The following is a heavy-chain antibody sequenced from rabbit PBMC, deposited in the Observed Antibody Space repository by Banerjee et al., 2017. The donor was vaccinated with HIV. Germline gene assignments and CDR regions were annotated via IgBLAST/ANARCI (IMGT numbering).Heavy chain of an antibody. Sequence: QSLEESGGDLVKPGASLTLTCTASGFSFSSNYWICWVRQAPGKGLEWIACIYAGSSGNIYYASWAEGRFTISKTSSTTVTLQVTSLTAADTATYFCARGPTFGNVIYAYDIEYGMDLWGPGTLVTVS. CDR3: ARGPTFGNVIYAYDIEYGMDL. CDR2: IYAGSSGNI. V-gene: IGHV1S40*01. J-gene: IGHJ6*01. D-gene: IGHD6-1*01. CDR1: GFSFSSNYW.